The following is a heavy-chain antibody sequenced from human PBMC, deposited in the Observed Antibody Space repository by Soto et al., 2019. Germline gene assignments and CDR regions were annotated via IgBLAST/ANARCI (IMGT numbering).Heavy chain of an antibody. J-gene: IGHJ3*02. D-gene: IGHD3-16*01. V-gene: IGHV4-59*01. Sequence: QVQLQESGPGLVKPSETLSLTCTVSGGSISSYYWSWIRQPPGKGLEWIGYIYYSGSTNYNPSLKSRVTISVDTSKNQFSLKLSSVTAADTAVYYCARDPGGGDAFDIWGQGTMVTVSS. CDR1: GGSISSYY. CDR2: IYYSGST. CDR3: ARDPGGGDAFDI.